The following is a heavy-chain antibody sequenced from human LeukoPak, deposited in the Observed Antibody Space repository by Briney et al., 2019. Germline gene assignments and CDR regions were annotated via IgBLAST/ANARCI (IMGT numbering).Heavy chain of an antibody. CDR3: ATDRGIRGVTDY. J-gene: IGHJ4*02. CDR1: GYTFNDYY. D-gene: IGHD3-10*01. CDR2: INPNNNGT. V-gene: IGHV1-2*02. Sequence: ASVKVSCKASGYTFNDYYIHWVRQAPGQGLEWKGWINPNNNGTNYAQKFRDRVTMTGDTSITTTYMEVTRLRSDDTAVYYCATDRGIRGVTDYWGQGTLVTVTS.